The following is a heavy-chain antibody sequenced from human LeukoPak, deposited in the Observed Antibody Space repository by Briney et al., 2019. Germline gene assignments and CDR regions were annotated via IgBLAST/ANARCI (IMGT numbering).Heavy chain of an antibody. V-gene: IGHV4-4*07. CDR3: AKTHCGGGSCDKFDS. CDR2: VYASATT. J-gene: IGHJ5*01. D-gene: IGHD2-21*01. Sequence: SATLSLTCTVSGASISTYFWSWIRQPAGKRMEWIGRVYASATTCYNPSLRSRVTLSIDTSKNQFSLSLDSVTAADTAVYYCAKTHCGGGSCDKFDSWGQGILVTVSS. CDR1: GASISTYF.